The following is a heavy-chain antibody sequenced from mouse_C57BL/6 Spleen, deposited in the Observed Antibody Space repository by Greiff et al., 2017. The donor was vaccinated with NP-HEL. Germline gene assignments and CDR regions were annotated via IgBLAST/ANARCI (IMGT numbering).Heavy chain of an antibody. Sequence: VQLQQSGAELVRPGASVTLSCKASGYTFTDYEMHWVKQTPVHGLEWIGAIDPETGGTAYNQKFKGKAILTADKSSSTAYMELRSLTSEDSAVYYCTRGGSSYSNYYAMDYWGQGTSVTVSS. D-gene: IGHD1-1*01. CDR3: TRGGSSYSNYYAMDY. CDR2: IDPETGGT. V-gene: IGHV1-15*01. CDR1: GYTFTDYE. J-gene: IGHJ4*01.